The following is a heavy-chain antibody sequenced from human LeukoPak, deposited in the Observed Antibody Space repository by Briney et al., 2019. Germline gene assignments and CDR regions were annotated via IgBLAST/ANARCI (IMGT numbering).Heavy chain of an antibody. Sequence: ASVKVSCKASGYTFTSYGISWVRQAPGQGLEWMGWISAYNGNTNYAQKLQGRVTMTTDTSTSTAYMELRSLGSDDTAVYYCARGLITIFGVVITGMDVWGQGTTVTVSS. V-gene: IGHV1-18*01. CDR1: GYTFTSYG. CDR3: ARGLITIFGVVITGMDV. D-gene: IGHD3-3*01. CDR2: ISAYNGNT. J-gene: IGHJ6*02.